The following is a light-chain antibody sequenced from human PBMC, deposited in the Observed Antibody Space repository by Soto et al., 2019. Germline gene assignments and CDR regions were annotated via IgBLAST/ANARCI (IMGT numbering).Light chain of an antibody. Sequence: QSALTQPASVSGSPGQSITISCTGTSSDVGGYNHVSWYQQYPGKAPKLMIYDVSNRPSGVSNRFSGSKSGNTASLTISGLQAEDEADYYCSSYTSSSTLVFGGGTKLTV. V-gene: IGLV2-14*01. CDR2: DVS. CDR3: SSYTSSSTLV. J-gene: IGLJ2*01. CDR1: SSDVGGYNH.